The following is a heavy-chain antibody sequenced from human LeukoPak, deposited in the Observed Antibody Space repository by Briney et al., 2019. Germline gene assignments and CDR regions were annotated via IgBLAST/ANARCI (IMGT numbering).Heavy chain of an antibody. CDR1: GFTFSSYG. J-gene: IGHJ4*02. D-gene: IGHD3-22*01. CDR3: AKDSSYYYDSSGYLPH. V-gene: IGHV3-30*18. Sequence: PGGSLRLSCAASGFTFSSYGMHWVRQAPGKGLEWVAVISYDGSNKYYADSVKGRFTISRDNSKNTLYLQMNSLRAEDTAVYYCAKDSSYYYDSSGYLPHWGQGTLVTVSS. CDR2: ISYDGSNK.